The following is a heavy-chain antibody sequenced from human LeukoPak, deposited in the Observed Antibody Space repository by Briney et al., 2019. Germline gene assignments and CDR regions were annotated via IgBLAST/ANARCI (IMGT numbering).Heavy chain of an antibody. CDR1: GYTFTGYH. J-gene: IGHJ4*02. CDR2: INPNSGDT. D-gene: IGHD2-2*01. CDR3: ARDYCSSTSCLFDY. V-gene: IGHV1-2*06. Sequence: ASVKVSCKASGYTFTGYHMHWVRQAPGQGLEWMGRINPNSGDTNYAQNFQGRVTMTRDTSISTAYMELSRLRSDDAAVYYCARDYCSSTSCLFDYWGQGTLVTVSS.